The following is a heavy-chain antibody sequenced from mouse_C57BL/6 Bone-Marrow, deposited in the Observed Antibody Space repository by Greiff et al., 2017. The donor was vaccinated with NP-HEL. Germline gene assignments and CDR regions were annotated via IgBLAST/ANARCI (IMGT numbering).Heavy chain of an antibody. V-gene: IGHV5-6*01. CDR2: ISSGGCYT. Sequence: EVKLVESGGDLVKPGGSLKLSCAASGFTFSSYGMSWVRQTPDKRLEWVATISSGGCYTYYPDSVKGRFTISRDNAKNTQYLQMSSQKAEDTAMYYCARNEGNYVNYFDYWGQGTTLTVSS. D-gene: IGHD2-1*01. CDR3: ARNEGNYVNYFDY. J-gene: IGHJ2*01. CDR1: GFTFSSYG.